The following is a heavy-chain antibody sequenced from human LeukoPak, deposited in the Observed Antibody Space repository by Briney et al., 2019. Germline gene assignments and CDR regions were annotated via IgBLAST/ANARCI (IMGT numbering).Heavy chain of an antibody. CDR3: AREANWGYYYDSSGYYSRYYYGMDV. D-gene: IGHD3-22*01. CDR2: ISSSSSYI. V-gene: IGHV3-21*01. J-gene: IGHJ6*02. CDR1: GFTFSSYS. Sequence: PGGSLRLSCAASGFTFSSYSMNWVRQAPGKGLEWVSSISSSSSYIYYADSVKGRFTISRDNAKNSLYLQMNSLRAEDTAVYYCAREANWGYYYDSSGYYSRYYYGMDVWGQGTTVTVSS.